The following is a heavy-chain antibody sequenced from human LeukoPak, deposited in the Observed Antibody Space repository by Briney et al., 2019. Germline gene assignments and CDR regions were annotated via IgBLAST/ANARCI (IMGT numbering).Heavy chain of an antibody. J-gene: IGHJ6*03. D-gene: IGHD3-10*01. V-gene: IGHV4-39*02. Sequence: SETLSLTCTVSGGSISSSSYYWGWIRQPPGKGLEWIGEIKPSGRTNYNPSLESRVTISVDTSKNHFSLKLSSVTAADTAVYYCARRDYLDHFYYIDVWDKGNTVTVSS. CDR2: IKPSGRT. CDR1: GGSISSSSYY. CDR3: ARRDYLDHFYYIDV.